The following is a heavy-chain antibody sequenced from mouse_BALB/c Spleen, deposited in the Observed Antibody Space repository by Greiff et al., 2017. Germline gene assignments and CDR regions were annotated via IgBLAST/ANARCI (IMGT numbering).Heavy chain of an antibody. CDR3: AKGAYRYDEGYYAMDY. CDR1: GFSLTDYG. Sequence: VKLMESGPGLVAPSQSLSITCTVSGFSLTDYGVSWIRQPPGKGLEWLGVIWGGGSTYYNSALKSRLSISKDNSKSQVFLKMNSLQTDDTAMYYCAKGAYRYDEGYYAMDYWGQGTSVTVSS. V-gene: IGHV2-6-5*01. J-gene: IGHJ4*01. D-gene: IGHD2-14*01. CDR2: IWGGGST.